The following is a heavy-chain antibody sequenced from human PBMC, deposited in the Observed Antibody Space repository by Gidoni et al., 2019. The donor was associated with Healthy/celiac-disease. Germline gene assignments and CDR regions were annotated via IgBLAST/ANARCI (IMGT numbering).Heavy chain of an antibody. CDR3: ARYSSWEYYYYGMDV. J-gene: IGHJ6*02. V-gene: IGHV3-7*01. CDR1: GFTFSSYW. Sequence: EVQLVESVVGLVQPGGSLRLSCAASGFTFSSYWMSWVRQAPGKGLAWVANIKQDGSEKYYVDSVKGRFTISRDNAKNSLYLQMNSLRAEDTAVYYCARYSSWEYYYYGMDVWGQGTTVTVSS. D-gene: IGHD6-13*01. CDR2: IKQDGSEK.